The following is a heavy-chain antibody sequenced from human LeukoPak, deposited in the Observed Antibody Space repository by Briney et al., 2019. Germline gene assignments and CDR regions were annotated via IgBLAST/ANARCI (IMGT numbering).Heavy chain of an antibody. CDR2: INNSGRT. D-gene: IGHD2-21*02. V-gene: IGHV4-34*01. CDR3: ARGCAYSGEGDCL. Sequence: SVTLSFTCAVYGGTFSGYYWSWIPQPPGKGLKWIGEINNSGRTNYNTSLKSRVTISVYTCKNQLSLKLSSVAAADTAVYYCARGCAYSGEGDCLWGQGTLVTVSS. CDR1: GGTFSGYY. J-gene: IGHJ4*02.